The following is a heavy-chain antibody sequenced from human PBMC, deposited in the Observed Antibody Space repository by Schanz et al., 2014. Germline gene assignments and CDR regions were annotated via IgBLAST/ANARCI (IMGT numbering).Heavy chain of an antibody. CDR1: GYTFSSYV. V-gene: IGHV1-69*04. CDR2: IIPIVDIT. J-gene: IGHJ5*02. CDR3: ARGNTIFGVVILGWLDP. Sequence: QVQLVQSGAEVKKPGASVKVSCKASGYTFSSYVISWVRQAPGQGLEWMGRIIPIVDITNYAQKFLGRVTITADKSTSTVYMELSSLRSEDTAIYYCARGNTIFGVVILGWLDPWGQGTLVTVSS. D-gene: IGHD3-3*01.